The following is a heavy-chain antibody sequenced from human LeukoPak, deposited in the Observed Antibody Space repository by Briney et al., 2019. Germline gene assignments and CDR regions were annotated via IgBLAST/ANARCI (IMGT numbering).Heavy chain of an antibody. J-gene: IGHJ4*02. Sequence: KPSETLSLTCTVSGGSISSSTYYWAWIRQPPGKGLERIGSLHYSGRTVYNPSLNSRGTISADTSKNQFSLKLTSVTAADTAVYYCAMYCSTASCSPFDYWGRGMLVTVSS. CDR2: LHYSGRT. D-gene: IGHD2-2*01. V-gene: IGHV4-39*01. CDR1: GGSISSSTYY. CDR3: AMYCSTASCSPFDY.